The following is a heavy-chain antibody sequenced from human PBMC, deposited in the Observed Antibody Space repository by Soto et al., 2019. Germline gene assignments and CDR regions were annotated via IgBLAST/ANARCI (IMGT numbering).Heavy chain of an antibody. J-gene: IGHJ6*02. CDR2: MNPNSGNT. Sequence: ASVKVSCKASGYTFTRYDINWVRQATGQGLEWMGWMNPNSGNTGYAQKFQGRVTMTRNTSISTAYMELSSLRSEDTAVYYCAREAPHITGTTYGSWFYYYGMDVWGQGTTVTVSS. D-gene: IGHD1-7*01. V-gene: IGHV1-8*01. CDR3: AREAPHITGTTYGSWFYYYGMDV. CDR1: GYTFTRYD.